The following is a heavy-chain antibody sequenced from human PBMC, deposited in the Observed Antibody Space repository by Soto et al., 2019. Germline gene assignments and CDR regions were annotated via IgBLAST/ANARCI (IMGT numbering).Heavy chain of an antibody. D-gene: IGHD3-3*02. CDR2: IFYLGSS. Sequence: SETLSLTCTVSGDSIISSDFYWGWVRQPPGKGLEWIGSIFYLGSSYYNPSLKSRVTMSVDTSKNQFSLRLRSVAAADTALYFCARHSLALRKNNWFDPWGQGIMVTVSS. CDR1: GDSIISSDFY. J-gene: IGHJ5*02. V-gene: IGHV4-39*01. CDR3: ARHSLALRKNNWFDP.